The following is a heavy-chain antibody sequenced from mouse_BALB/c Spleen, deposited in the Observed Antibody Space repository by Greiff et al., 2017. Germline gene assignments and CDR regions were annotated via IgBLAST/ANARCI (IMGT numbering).Heavy chain of an antibody. V-gene: IGHV5-17*02. Sequence: DVKLVESGGGLVQPGGSRKLSCAASGFTFSSFGMHWVRQAPEKGLEWVAYISSGSSTIYYADTVKGRFTISRDNPKNTLFLQMTSLRSEDTAMYYCARLGDYEGAYWGQGTLVTVSA. CDR2: ISSGSSTI. J-gene: IGHJ3*01. CDR3: ARLGDYEGAY. CDR1: GFTFSSFG. D-gene: IGHD2-4*01.